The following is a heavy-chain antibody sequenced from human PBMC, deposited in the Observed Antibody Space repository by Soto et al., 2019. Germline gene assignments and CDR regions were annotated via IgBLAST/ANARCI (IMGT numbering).Heavy chain of an antibody. CDR2: ISGSGGST. Sequence: EVQLLESGGGLVQPGGSLRLSCAASGFTFSSYAMSWVRQAPGKGLEWVSAISGSGGSTYYADSVKGRFTISRDNSKNTLYLQMNSLRAEDTAVYYCAKGTTYYDFWSGYYQNPRTGFDPWGQGTLVTVSS. V-gene: IGHV3-23*01. J-gene: IGHJ5*02. CDR1: GFTFSSYA. CDR3: AKGTTYYDFWSGYYQNPRTGFDP. D-gene: IGHD3-3*01.